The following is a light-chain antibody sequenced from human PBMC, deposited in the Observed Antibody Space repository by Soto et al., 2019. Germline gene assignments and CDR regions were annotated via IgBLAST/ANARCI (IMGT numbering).Light chain of an antibody. CDR1: QSVSSK. J-gene: IGKJ2*01. CDR2: DAS. Sequence: EIVMTQSPATVSVSPGERATLSCRASQSVSSKLAWYQQKPGQPPRLLIFDASARATGVPDRFSGRGSGTEFILTISRLQSEDFAVYYCQQYNYWPPYTFGQGTKVE. V-gene: IGKV3-15*01. CDR3: QQYNYWPPYT.